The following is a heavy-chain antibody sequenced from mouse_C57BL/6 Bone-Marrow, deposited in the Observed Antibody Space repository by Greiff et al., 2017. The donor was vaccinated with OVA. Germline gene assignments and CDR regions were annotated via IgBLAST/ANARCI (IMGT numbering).Heavy chain of an antibody. CDR2: IDPEDGET. D-gene: IGHD2-1*01. CDR1: GFNIKDYY. J-gene: IGHJ1*03. CDR3: ARSLYPWYFDV. V-gene: IGHV14-2*01. Sequence: VQLQQSGAELVKPGASVKSSCTASGFNIKDYYMHWVKQRTEQGLEWIGRIDPEDGETKYAPKFQGKATITADTSSNTAYLQLNSLTSEDTAVYYCARSLYPWYFDVWGTGTTVTVSS.